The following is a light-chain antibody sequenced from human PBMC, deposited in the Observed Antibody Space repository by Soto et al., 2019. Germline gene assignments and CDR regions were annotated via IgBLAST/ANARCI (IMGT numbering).Light chain of an antibody. J-gene: IGKJ1*01. CDR3: QQGYSNPWT. Sequence: DIQLTQSPSFLSASVGDRVTISCRASQGISSYLAWYQHKPGKAPNLLISAASTLQSGVPSRFSGRGSGTDFTLTVESLQPEDFATYYCQQGYSNPWTFGQGTKVDIK. CDR1: QGISSY. V-gene: IGKV1-9*01. CDR2: AAS.